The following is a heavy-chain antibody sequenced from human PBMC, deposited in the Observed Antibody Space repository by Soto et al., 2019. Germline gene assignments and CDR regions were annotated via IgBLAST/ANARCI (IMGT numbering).Heavy chain of an antibody. CDR3: ARDQGVAAAGITWFDP. V-gene: IGHV4-4*07. J-gene: IGHJ5*02. Sequence: PSETLSPTGTVPGASMNSYHWSWIRQPAGKGLEWIGHIHSSGITNYNPSLKSRVTMSVDTSKNQFSLRLMSLTAADTAVYYCARDQGVAAAGITWFDPWGQGSLVTVSS. CDR2: IHSSGIT. D-gene: IGHD6-13*01. CDR1: GASMNSYH.